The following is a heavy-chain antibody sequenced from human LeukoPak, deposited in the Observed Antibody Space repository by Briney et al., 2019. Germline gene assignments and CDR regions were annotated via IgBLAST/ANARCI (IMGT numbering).Heavy chain of an antibody. CDR2: ISTSSTYI. CDR3: ARESQGWFDP. CDR1: GFTFSSYS. Sequence: PGGSLRLSCAASGFTFSSYSMNWVRQAPGKGLEWVSSISTSSTYIYYADSVKGRFTISRDNAKNSLYLQRTSLRAEDTAVYYCARESQGWFDPWGQGTLFTVSS. J-gene: IGHJ5*02. V-gene: IGHV3-21*01.